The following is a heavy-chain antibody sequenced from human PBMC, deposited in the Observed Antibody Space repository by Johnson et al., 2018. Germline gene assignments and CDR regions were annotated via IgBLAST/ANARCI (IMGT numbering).Heavy chain of an antibody. V-gene: IGHV4-61*02. CDR3: AGEVYSYGHDAFEI. D-gene: IGHD5-18*01. CDR2: IYASGNT. CDR1: GGFVSSDGYY. Sequence: QVQLQESGPGLVKPSQTLSLTCIVSGGFVSSDGYYWNWIRQPAGKGPEWLGRIYASGNTDYAPSLKRRVAISMDKSKNQFSLGLSSVTAADSAVYYCAGEVYSYGHDAFEIWGQGTMVTVSS. J-gene: IGHJ3*02.